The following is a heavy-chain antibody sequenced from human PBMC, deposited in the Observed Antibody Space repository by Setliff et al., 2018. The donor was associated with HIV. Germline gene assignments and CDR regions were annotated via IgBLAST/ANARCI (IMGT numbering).Heavy chain of an antibody. CDR3: AKEGEWQRSRGYMDV. CDR2: ISHDGSNE. CDR1: GFTFINYD. D-gene: IGHD1-26*01. J-gene: IGHJ6*03. V-gene: IGHV3-30*18. Sequence: PGGSLRLSCVASGFTFINYDMHWVRQAPGKGLEWVAVISHDGSNEYYSDSVKGRFTISGDNSKNTLYLQMHSLRAEDTAVYYCAKEGEWQRSRGYMDVWGKGTTVTVSS.